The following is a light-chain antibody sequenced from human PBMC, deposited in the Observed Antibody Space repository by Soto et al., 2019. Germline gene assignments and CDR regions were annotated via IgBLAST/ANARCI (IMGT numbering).Light chain of an antibody. CDR3: GSYTTSSNYV. Sequence: QSVLTQPPSVSGAPGQRVTISCTGTSSDVGAYNYVSWYQQHPGKAPKLMIYDVSHRPSGVSHRFSGSKSGNTASLTISGLQAEDEADYYCGSYTTSSNYVFGNGTKVTVL. CDR2: DVS. V-gene: IGLV2-14*01. CDR1: SSDVGAYNY. J-gene: IGLJ1*01.